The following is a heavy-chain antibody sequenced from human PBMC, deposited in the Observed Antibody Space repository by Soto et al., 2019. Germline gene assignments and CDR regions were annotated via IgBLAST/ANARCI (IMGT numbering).Heavy chain of an antibody. D-gene: IGHD3-22*01. V-gene: IGHV1-3*01. CDR1: GYTFTSSG. Sequence: ASVKVSCKASGYTFTSSGIHWVRQAPGQRLEWTGWINAGNGNTKYSEKCQGRVTITRDTSASTAYLELSSLRSEDTAVYYCARDPNDSSAYYHHYYYGMDVWGQGTTVTVSS. J-gene: IGHJ6*02. CDR2: INAGNGNT. CDR3: ARDPNDSSAYYHHYYYGMDV.